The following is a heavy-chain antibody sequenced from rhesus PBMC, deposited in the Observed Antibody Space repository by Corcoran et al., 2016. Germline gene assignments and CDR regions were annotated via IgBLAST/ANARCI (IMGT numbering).Heavy chain of an antibody. J-gene: IGHJ5-1*01. Sequence: QVQLLESGPAVVKPSETLSLTCAVPGGFISSSNGWDLSRQSPVNGLEWIGGSYGSAARTVYCPSLKSRVTLSIDTSKNQFSLKLSSVTAADTAVYFCARHLGSSYGWRFDVWGAGVLVTVSS. CDR3: ARHLGSSYGWRFDV. CDR2: SYGSAART. V-gene: IGHV4-93*02. D-gene: IGHD6-43*01. CDR1: GGFISSSNG.